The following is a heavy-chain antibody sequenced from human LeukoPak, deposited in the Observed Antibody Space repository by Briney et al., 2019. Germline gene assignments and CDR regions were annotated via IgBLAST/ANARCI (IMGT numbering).Heavy chain of an antibody. D-gene: IGHD6-19*01. CDR2: ISSSSSYI. Sequence: GGSLRLSCAAFGFTFSSYSMNWVRQAPGKGLEWVSSISSSSSYIYYADSVKGRFTISRDNAKNSLYLQMNSLRAEDTAVYYCASDSSSGWFHYYYGMDVWGQGTTVTVSS. J-gene: IGHJ6*02. V-gene: IGHV3-21*01. CDR1: GFTFSSYS. CDR3: ASDSSSGWFHYYYGMDV.